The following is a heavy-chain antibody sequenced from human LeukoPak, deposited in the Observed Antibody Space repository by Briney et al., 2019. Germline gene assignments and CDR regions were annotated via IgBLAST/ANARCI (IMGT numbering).Heavy chain of an antibody. V-gene: IGHV3-64*01. Sequence: GGSLRLSCAASGFTFSSYAMHWVRQAPGKGLEYVSAISSNGGSTYYANSVEGRFTISRDNSKNTLYLQMGSLRAEDMAVYYCARAAYSSSWTDYWGQGTLVTVSS. CDR2: ISSNGGST. J-gene: IGHJ4*02. CDR3: ARAAYSSSWTDY. CDR1: GFTFSSYA. D-gene: IGHD6-13*01.